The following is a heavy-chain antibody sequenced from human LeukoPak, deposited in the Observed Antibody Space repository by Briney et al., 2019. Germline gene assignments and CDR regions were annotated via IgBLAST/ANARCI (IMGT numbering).Heavy chain of an antibody. Sequence: GASVKVSCKASGYTLTGYYMHWVRQAPGQGLEWMGWINPNSGGTNYAQKFQGRVTMTRDTSISTACMELSRLRSDDTAVYYCARAPYVVVTAIYYYYYGMDVWGQGTTVTVSS. CDR2: INPNSGGT. J-gene: IGHJ6*02. D-gene: IGHD2-21*02. CDR3: ARAPYVVVTAIYYYYYGMDV. CDR1: GYTLTGYY. V-gene: IGHV1-2*02.